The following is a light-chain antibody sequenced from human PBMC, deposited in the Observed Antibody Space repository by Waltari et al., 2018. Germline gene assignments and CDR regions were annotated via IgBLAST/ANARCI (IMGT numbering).Light chain of an antibody. CDR2: GAS. Sequence: EIVMTQSPVTLSVSPGERATLSCRASQNVNSDLAWYQQKPGHTPRLLIYGASTRATSIPARVSGSGSGTEFILTISSLQSEDSAIYYCQQYKNWPPYTFGQGAKLEIK. J-gene: IGKJ2*01. CDR3: QQYKNWPPYT. CDR1: QNVNSD. V-gene: IGKV3-15*01.